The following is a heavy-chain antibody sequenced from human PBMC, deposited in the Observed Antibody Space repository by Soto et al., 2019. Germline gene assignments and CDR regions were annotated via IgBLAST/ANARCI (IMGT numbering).Heavy chain of an antibody. CDR2: IDPSDSYT. D-gene: IGHD3-22*01. Sequence: PGESLKISCKGSGYSXTSYWISWVRQMPGKGLEWMGRIDPSDSYTNYSPSFQGHVTISADKSISTAYLQWSSLKASDTAMYYCATPLDYDSSGPDIWGQGTMVTVSS. CDR3: ATPLDYDSSGPDI. V-gene: IGHV5-10-1*01. J-gene: IGHJ3*02. CDR1: GYSXTSYW.